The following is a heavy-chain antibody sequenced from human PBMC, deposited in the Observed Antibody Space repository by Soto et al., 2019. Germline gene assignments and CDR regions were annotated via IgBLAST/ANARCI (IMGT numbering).Heavy chain of an antibody. J-gene: IGHJ4*02. Sequence: ASVKVSCKASGCTFTSYDINWVRQATGQGLEWMGWMNPNSGNTGYAQKFQGRVTMTRNTSISTAYMELSSLRSEDTAVYYCARGLFCYDSSGSSGAINYWGQGTLVTVSS. D-gene: IGHD3-22*01. CDR2: MNPNSGNT. CDR3: ARGLFCYDSSGSSGAINY. CDR1: GCTFTSYD. V-gene: IGHV1-8*01.